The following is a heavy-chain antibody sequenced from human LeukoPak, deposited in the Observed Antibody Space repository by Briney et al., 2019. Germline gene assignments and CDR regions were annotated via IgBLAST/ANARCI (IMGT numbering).Heavy chain of an antibody. CDR3: ARSPSMTTVRNAFDI. CDR2: IYYSGST. CDR1: GGSISSYY. Sequence: PSETLSLTCTVSGGSISSYYWSWIRQPPGKGLEWIGSIYYSGSTYYNPSLKSRVTISVDTSKNQFSLKLSSVTAADTAVYYCARSPSMTTVRNAFDIWGQGTMVTVSS. J-gene: IGHJ3*02. D-gene: IGHD4-11*01. V-gene: IGHV4-39*07.